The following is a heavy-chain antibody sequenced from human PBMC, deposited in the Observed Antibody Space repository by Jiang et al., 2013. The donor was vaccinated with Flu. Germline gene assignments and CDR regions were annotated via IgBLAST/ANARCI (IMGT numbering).Heavy chain of an antibody. CDR1: GFTFSSYA. D-gene: IGHD2-15*01. CDR2: IWYDGREK. Sequence: LVQPGGSLRLSCAASGFTFSSYAMTWVRQAPGKGLEWVATIWYDGREKKYGDSVKGRFTISRDNSNNTLYLQMNSLRGEDTAVYYCAREAEAADYYYGLDVWGQGTTVTVSS. CDR3: AREAEAADYYYGLDV. J-gene: IGHJ6*02. V-gene: IGHV3-33*08.